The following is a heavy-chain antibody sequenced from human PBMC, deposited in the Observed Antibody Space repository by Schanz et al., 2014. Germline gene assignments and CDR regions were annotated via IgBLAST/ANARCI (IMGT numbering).Heavy chain of an antibody. Sequence: EVQLLESGGGLVQPGGSLRLSCASSGFSFTTYAMSWVRQAPGKGLEWVSSISSGGGSTYYTDSVKGRFTISRDNSKSTLYLQMNSLRAEDTAVYYCAKDGPGGSGSYSADGGMDVWGQGTTXTVSS. J-gene: IGHJ6*02. CDR3: AKDGPGGSGSYSADGGMDV. D-gene: IGHD3-10*01. CDR2: ISSGGGST. CDR1: GFSFTTYA. V-gene: IGHV3-23*01.